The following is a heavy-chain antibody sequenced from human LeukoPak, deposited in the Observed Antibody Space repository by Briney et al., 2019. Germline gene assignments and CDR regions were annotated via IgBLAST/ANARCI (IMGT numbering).Heavy chain of an antibody. CDR1: GYIFTGYY. CDR2: INPNSRVT. V-gene: IGHV1-2*02. J-gene: IGHJ4*02. Sequence: ASVKVSCKASGYIFTGYYMHWVRQAPGQGLEWMGWINPNSRVTNYAQKFQGRVTMTRDTSISTAYMELSRLRSDDTAVYYCARAWGTTVTTFFDYWGQGTLVTVSS. D-gene: IGHD4-17*01. CDR3: ARAWGTTVTTFFDY.